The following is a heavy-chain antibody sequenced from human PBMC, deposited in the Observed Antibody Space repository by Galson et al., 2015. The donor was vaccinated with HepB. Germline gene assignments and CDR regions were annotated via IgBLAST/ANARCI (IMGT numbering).Heavy chain of an antibody. CDR2: ISWNSGSI. Sequence: SLRLSCAASGFTFDDYAMHWVRHGPGKGLEWVSGISWNSGSIGYADSVKGRFTISRDNAKNSLYLQMNSLRAEDTAVYYCARVIAAAGTDAFEIWGQGTMVTVSS. V-gene: IGHV3-9*01. CDR1: GFTFDDYA. J-gene: IGHJ3*02. CDR3: ARVIAAAGTDAFEI. D-gene: IGHD6-13*01.